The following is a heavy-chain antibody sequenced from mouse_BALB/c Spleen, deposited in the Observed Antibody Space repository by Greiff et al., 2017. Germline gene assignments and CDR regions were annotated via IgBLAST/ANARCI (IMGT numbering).Heavy chain of an antibody. V-gene: IGHV1-5*01. J-gene: IGHJ4*01. CDR2: IYPGNSDT. Sequence: EVQLQQSGTVLARPGASVKMSCKASGYTFTSYWMHWVKQRPGQGLEWIGAIYPGNSDTSYNQKFKGKAKLTAVTSTSTAYMELSSLTNEDSAVYYCTRGDYYGLYYAMDYWGQGTSVTVSS. CDR3: TRGDYYGLYYAMDY. CDR1: GYTFTSYW. D-gene: IGHD1-1*01.